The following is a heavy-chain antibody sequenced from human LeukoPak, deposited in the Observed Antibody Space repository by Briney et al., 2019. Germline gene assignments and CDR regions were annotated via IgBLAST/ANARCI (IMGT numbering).Heavy chain of an antibody. CDR2: INHSGST. Sequence: PSETLSLTCAVYGGSFSGYYWSWIRQPPGKGLVWIGEINHSGSTNYNPSLKSRVTISVDTSKNQFSLKLSSVTAADTAVYYCARGSQSLGYCSGGSCRAKIFDYWGQGTLVTVSS. J-gene: IGHJ4*02. D-gene: IGHD2-15*01. V-gene: IGHV4-34*01. CDR3: ARGSQSLGYCSGGSCRAKIFDY. CDR1: GGSFSGYY.